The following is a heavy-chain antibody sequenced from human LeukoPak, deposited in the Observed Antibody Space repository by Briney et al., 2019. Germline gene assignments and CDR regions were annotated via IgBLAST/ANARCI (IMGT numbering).Heavy chain of an antibody. J-gene: IGHJ4*02. Sequence: ASVKVSCKASGYTFTNYGINWVRQAPGQRPEWMGWISAYNGNTNYAQKLQGRVTMTTDTSTSTAYMELRSLRSDDTAVYYCARDMLGERWELVDYWGQGTLVTVSS. CDR3: ARDMLGERWELVDY. CDR2: ISAYNGNT. D-gene: IGHD3-10*02. V-gene: IGHV1-18*01. CDR1: GYTFTNYG.